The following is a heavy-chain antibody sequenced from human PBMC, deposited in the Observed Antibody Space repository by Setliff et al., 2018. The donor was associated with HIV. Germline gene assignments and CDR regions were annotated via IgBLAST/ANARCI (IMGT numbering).Heavy chain of an antibody. CDR3: ARLAASIAARRRFDY. Sequence: SETLSLTCTVSGGSISSNNYYWGWIRQPPGKGLEWIGSINYSGSTYQNPSLKSRVTISVDTFKNQYSLKLSSVTAADTAVYYCARLAASIAARRRFDYWGQGTLVTVSS. J-gene: IGHJ4*02. CDR1: GGSISSNNYY. D-gene: IGHD6-6*01. CDR2: INYSGST. V-gene: IGHV4-39*01.